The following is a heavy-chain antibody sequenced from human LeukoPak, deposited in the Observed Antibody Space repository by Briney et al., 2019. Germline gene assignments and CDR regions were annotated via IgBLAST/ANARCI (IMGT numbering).Heavy chain of an antibody. CDR3: AKGDGSGSYYSGYFDY. D-gene: IGHD3-10*01. CDR2: ISYDGSNK. Sequence: GGSLRLSCEASGFTFSSYGMHWVRQAPGKGLEWVAVISYDGSNKYYADSVKGRFTISRDNSKNTLYLQMNSLRAEDTAVYYCAKGDGSGSYYSGYFDYWGQGTLVTVSS. J-gene: IGHJ4*02. V-gene: IGHV3-30*18. CDR1: GFTFSSYG.